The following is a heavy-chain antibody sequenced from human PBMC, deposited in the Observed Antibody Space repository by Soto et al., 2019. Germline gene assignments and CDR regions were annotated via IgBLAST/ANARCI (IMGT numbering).Heavy chain of an antibody. J-gene: IGHJ5*02. V-gene: IGHV1-8*01. CDR1: GYTFTSYD. CDR3: ARGINYGAYSRWFDP. Sequence: QVQLVQSGAEVKKPGASVKVSCKASGYTFTSYDINWVRQATGQGLEYLGWMNPNSGNTAYVPKFQGRVTMTWDTSIPTTYMELSCLRSEDTAVYFIARGINYGAYSRWFDPWGQGTLVTVSS. CDR2: MNPNSGNT. D-gene: IGHD4-17*01.